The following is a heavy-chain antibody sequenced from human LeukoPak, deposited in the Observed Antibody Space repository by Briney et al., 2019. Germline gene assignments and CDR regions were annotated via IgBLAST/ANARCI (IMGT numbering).Heavy chain of an antibody. CDR3: XRAFYDTGGSNWFDP. V-gene: IGHV3-73*01. CDR2: IRTKANHYAT. J-gene: IGHJ5*02. CDR1: GFTFSDSA. D-gene: IGHD3-22*01. Sequence: GGSLRLSCAASGFTFSDSAMHWVRQASGKGLEWVGRIRTKANHYATAFAASVKGRFTISRDDSKNTAYLQMNSLKTEDTAVXXXXRAFYDTGGSNWFDPWGQGTLVTVSS.